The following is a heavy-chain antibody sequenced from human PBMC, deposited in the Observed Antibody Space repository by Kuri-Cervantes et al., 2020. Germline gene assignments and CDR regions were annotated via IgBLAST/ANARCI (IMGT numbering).Heavy chain of an antibody. J-gene: IGHJ4*02. CDR1: GFTFST. V-gene: IGHV3-30-3*01. CDR2: ISYDGSNK. Sequence: GGSLRLSCAASGFTFSTMHWVRQAPGKGLEWVAVISYDGSNKYYADSVKGRFTLSRDNSKNTLYLQMYSLRPDDTAVYYCAKAQQQLDHFTNFFHYWGQGALVTVSS. D-gene: IGHD6-13*01. CDR3: AKAQQQLDHFTNFFHY.